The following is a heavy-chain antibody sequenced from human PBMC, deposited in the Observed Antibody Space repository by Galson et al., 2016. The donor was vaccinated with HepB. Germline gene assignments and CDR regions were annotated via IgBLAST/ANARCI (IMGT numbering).Heavy chain of an antibody. CDR1: GFTFSRYG. CDR3: VKVGPSRSSFDY. V-gene: IGHV3-30*18. CDR2: ISFDGSTE. D-gene: IGHD6-13*01. J-gene: IGHJ4*02. Sequence: SLRLSCAASGFTFSRYGMHWVRQVPGKGLEWVAAISFDGSTEYYSVARKGRFTISRDNSKNTLYLQMFSLRVEDTAVYYCVKVGPSRSSFDYWGQGTLVTVSS.